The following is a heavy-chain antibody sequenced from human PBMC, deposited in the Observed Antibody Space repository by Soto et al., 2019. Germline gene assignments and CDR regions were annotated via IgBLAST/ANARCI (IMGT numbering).Heavy chain of an antibody. D-gene: IGHD5-12*01. V-gene: IGHV3-9*01. J-gene: IGHJ4*02. CDR1: GFNFDDHA. CDR3: HGGYSLFDY. Sequence: VQLEESGGGSVQPGRSLRLSCVASGFNFDDHAMHWVRQDPGRGLEWVAGISWNSGKIAYADSVKGRFTISRDNAKSSLYLQMNSLKTEDTAVYYCHGGYSLFDYWGQGTLVTVSS. CDR2: ISWNSGKI.